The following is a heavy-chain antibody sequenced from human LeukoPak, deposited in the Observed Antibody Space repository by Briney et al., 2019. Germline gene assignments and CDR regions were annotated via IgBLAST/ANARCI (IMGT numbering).Heavy chain of an antibody. CDR2: ISAGGGNS. J-gene: IGHJ4*02. CDR1: GFTFSSYA. CDR3: GKGLYHDYSGIGDY. V-gene: IGHV3-23*01. D-gene: IGHD3-22*01. Sequence: TGGSLRLSCAASGFTFSSYAMSWVRQAPGKGLGWVSAISAGGGNSYYDDSVKVRFIISRDNSQNKLYLQANSLRAEDTAVYYCGKGLYHDYSGIGDYWGQGSLVTVSS.